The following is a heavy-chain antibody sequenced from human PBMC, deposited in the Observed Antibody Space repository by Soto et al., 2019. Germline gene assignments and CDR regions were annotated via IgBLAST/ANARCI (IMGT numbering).Heavy chain of an antibody. CDR1: GFTYSDYY. CDR3: ARGRGAAADYFDF. D-gene: IGHD6-13*01. J-gene: IGHJ4*02. Sequence: QVQLVESGGGLVKPGGSQRLSCAVSGFTYSDYYMTWLRHAPGKGLEWVSYNSSSTSHTKYADCVKGRFTISRDNAKNSLFLQMNSLRAEDTAVYYCARGRGAAADYFDFWGQGTLVTVSS. V-gene: IGHV3-11*05. CDR2: NSSSTSHT.